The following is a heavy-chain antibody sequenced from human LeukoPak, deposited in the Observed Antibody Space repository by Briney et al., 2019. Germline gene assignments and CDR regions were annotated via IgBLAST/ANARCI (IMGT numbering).Heavy chain of an antibody. V-gene: IGHV1-8*01. CDR1: GYTFTSYD. D-gene: IGHD6-19*01. CDR2: MNPNSGNT. J-gene: IGHJ6*02. Sequence: ASVKVSCKASGYTFTSYDINWVRQATGQGLERMGWMNPNSGNTGYAQKFQGRVTMTRNTSISTAYMELSSLRSEDTAVYYCARSGAVAVGYGMDVWGQGTTVTVSS. CDR3: ARSGAVAVGYGMDV.